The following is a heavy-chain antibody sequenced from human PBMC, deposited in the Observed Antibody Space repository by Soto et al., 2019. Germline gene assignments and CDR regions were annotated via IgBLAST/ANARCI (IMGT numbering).Heavy chain of an antibody. CDR3: ARYPYTSYCSDGSCSYDAVDI. CDR1: GYSFTSYD. V-gene: IGHV1-8*01. D-gene: IGHD2-15*01. Sequence: QVQMVQSGAEVKKPGASVKVSCRASGYSFTSYDVNWVRQATGQGREWMGWMNPNSGNTAFAQKFQGRVTMTRDTPISTAYMELSGLRSEDTAVYYCARYPYTSYCSDGSCSYDAVDIWGQGTVVTVSS. CDR2: MNPNSGNT. J-gene: IGHJ3*02.